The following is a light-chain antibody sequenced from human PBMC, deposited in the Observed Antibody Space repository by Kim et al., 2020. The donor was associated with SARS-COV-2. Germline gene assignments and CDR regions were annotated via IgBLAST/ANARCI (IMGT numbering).Light chain of an antibody. V-gene: IGKV1-16*01. CDR2: GAS. J-gene: IGKJ1*01. Sequence: ASVGDRVTITCRASQDISSNLAWVQQKPGKAPKSLIYGASSLQSGAPSRFSGGGFGTDFTLTISSLQAEDSATYYCQQYSSYPRTFGQGTKVDIK. CDR3: QQYSSYPRT. CDR1: QDISSN.